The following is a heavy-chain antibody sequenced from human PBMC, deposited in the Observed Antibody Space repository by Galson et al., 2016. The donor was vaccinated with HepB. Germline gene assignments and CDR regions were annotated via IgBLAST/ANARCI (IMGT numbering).Heavy chain of an antibody. V-gene: IGHV3-74*01. CDR1: GFASIRYW. D-gene: IGHD4-23*01. CDR3: ASGYGGDFDY. J-gene: IGHJ4*02. CDR2: INSDGGTT. Sequence: SLRLSCAASGFASIRYWMHWVRQAPGKGLDWVSRINSDGGTTTYADSVKGRCTIARDNGGNTLSLQMNSLRAEDTAVYYCASGYGGDFDYWGQGILVAVS.